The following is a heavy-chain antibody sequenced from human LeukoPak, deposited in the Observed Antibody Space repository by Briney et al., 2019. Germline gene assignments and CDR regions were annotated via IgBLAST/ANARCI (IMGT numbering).Heavy chain of an antibody. CDR1: GGTFSSYA. J-gene: IGHJ4*02. CDR3: ARERIAEGVYFDY. CDR2: IIPILGIA. D-gene: IGHD6-13*01. Sequence: ASVKVSCKASGGTFSSYAISWVRQAPGQGLEWMGRIIPILGIANYAQKFQGRVTITADKSTSTAYMELSSLRSEDAAVYYCARERIAEGVYFDYWGQGTLVTVSS. V-gene: IGHV1-69*04.